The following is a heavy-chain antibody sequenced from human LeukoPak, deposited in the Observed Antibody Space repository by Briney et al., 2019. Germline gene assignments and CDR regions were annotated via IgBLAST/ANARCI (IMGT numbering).Heavy chain of an antibody. CDR3: AREQWFRFDY. CDR2: VSNSDNYI. J-gene: IGHJ4*02. CDR1: GFGVSDYY. D-gene: IGHD3-22*01. V-gene: IGHV3-11*01. Sequence: PGGSLRLSCAASGFGVSDYYTTWIRQSPGKGLEWVAVVSNSDNYIDHADSVRGRFTISRDDARNSVYLQMTSLRVDDTAIYYCAREQWFRFDYWGQGVQVTVSS.